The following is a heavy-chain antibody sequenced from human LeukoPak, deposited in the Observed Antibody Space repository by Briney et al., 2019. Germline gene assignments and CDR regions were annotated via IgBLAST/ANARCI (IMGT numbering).Heavy chain of an antibody. J-gene: IGHJ6*02. D-gene: IGHD2-21*02. Sequence: VASVKVSCKASGYTFTGYYMHWVRQAPGQGLEWMGWINPNSGGTNYAQKFQGWVTMTRDTFISTAYMELSRLRSDDTAVYYCARALTAELYYYGMDVWGQGTTVTVSS. CDR2: INPNSGGT. CDR3: ARALTAELYYYGMDV. CDR1: GYTFTGYY. V-gene: IGHV1-2*04.